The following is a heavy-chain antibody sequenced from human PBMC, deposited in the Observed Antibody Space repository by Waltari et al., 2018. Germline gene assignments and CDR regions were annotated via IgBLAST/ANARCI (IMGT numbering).Heavy chain of an antibody. CDR2: IKYSGDNR. CDR3: AKMASFGEPPGGDF. V-gene: IGHV3-23*01. J-gene: IGHJ4*02. D-gene: IGHD4-17*01. CDR1: GFAFSSLT. Sequence: EVQLLESGGGLVQPGGSLSLPCVASGFAFSSLTMARVRQAPGTGLEWVSMIKYSGDNRGYADSVKGRFTISRDNSKNTLYLQMNGLRVDDTAVYYCAKMASFGEPPGGDFWGQGTQVTVSS.